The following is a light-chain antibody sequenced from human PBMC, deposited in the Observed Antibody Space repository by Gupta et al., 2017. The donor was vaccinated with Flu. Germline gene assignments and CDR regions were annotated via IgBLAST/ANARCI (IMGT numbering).Light chain of an antibody. CDR3: TSHAGRVTWV. CDR2: DVT. CDR1: SSDVGGSKR. J-gene: IGLJ1*01. V-gene: IGLV2-11*01. Sequence: QSPPSQPRSVSGSPAPSVPISCTGSSSDVGGSKRVSWYQQHPGKAPKLILYDVTERPSGVPDRFSGSKSGNTASLTISGLQADDEADYYCTSHAGRVTWVFGTGTTVTVL.